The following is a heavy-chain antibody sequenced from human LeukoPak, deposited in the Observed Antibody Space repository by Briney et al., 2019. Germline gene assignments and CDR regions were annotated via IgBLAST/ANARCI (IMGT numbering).Heavy chain of an antibody. Sequence: GGSLRLSCAASGFTFDDYGMSWVRQAPGKGLEWVSGINWNGGSTGYADSVKGRFTISRDNVKNSLYLQMNSMRAEDTALYYCARASFIVVVPAATTFDYWGQGTLVTVSS. J-gene: IGHJ4*02. CDR1: GFTFDDYG. CDR2: INWNGGST. CDR3: ARASFIVVVPAATTFDY. D-gene: IGHD2-2*01. V-gene: IGHV3-20*04.